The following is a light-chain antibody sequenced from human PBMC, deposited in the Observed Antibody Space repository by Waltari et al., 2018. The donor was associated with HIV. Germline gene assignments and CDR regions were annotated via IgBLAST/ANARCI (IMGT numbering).Light chain of an antibody. Sequence: QSVLTQPPSVSAAPGQKVSISCSGRSSNIGNNFVSWYQQLPGAAPRLLIYENSFRPSGIPGRFAGSKSVTSATLDISGLQTGDEATYFCGAWDTRLSIVIFGGGTKLTVL. CDR1: SSNIGNNF. V-gene: IGLV1-51*01. J-gene: IGLJ2*01. CDR2: ENS. CDR3: GAWDTRLSIVI.